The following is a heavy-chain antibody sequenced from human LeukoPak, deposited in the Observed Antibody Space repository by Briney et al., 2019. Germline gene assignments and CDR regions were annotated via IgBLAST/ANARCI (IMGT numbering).Heavy chain of an antibody. CDR1: GFTFSSYA. V-gene: IGHV3-23*01. CDR2: ISGSGGST. D-gene: IGHD3-22*01. Sequence: PGGSLRLSCAASGFTFSSYAMSWVRQAPGKGLEWVSAISGSGGSTYYADSVKGRFTISRDNSKNTLYLQMNSLRAEDMAVYYCAKDSYYYDSSGGDAFDIWGQGTMVTVSS. J-gene: IGHJ3*02. CDR3: AKDSYYYDSSGGDAFDI.